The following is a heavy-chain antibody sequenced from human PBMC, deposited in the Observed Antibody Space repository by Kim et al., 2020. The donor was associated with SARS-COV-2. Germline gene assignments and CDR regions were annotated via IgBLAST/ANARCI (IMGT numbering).Heavy chain of an antibody. D-gene: IGHD6-13*01. CDR2: INPSGGST. Sequence: ASVKVSCKASGYTFTSYYMHWVRQAPGQGLEWMGIINPSGGSTSYAQKFQGRVTMTRDTSTSTVYMELSSLRSEDTAVYYCAREVAAAGKASYYYYYGMDVWGQGTTVTVSS. V-gene: IGHV1-46*01. CDR3: AREVAAAGKASYYYYYGMDV. J-gene: IGHJ6*02. CDR1: GYTFTSYY.